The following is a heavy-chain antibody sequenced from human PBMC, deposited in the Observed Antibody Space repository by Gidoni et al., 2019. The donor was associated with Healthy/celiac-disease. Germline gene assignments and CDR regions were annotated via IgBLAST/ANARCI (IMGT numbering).Heavy chain of an antibody. CDR1: GGSISSSNW. J-gene: IGHJ3*02. Sequence: QVQLQESGPGLVKPSGTLSLTCAVSGGSISSSNWWSWVRQPPGKGLEWIGEIYHSGSTNYNPSLKSRVTISVDKSKNQFSLKLSSVTAADTAVYYCARAPLLQGYGDPHDAFDIWGQGTMVTVSS. D-gene: IGHD4-17*01. CDR3: ARAPLLQGYGDPHDAFDI. CDR2: IYHSGST. V-gene: IGHV4-4*02.